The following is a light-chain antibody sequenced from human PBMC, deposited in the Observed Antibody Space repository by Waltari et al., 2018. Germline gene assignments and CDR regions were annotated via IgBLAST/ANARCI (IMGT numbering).Light chain of an antibody. CDR2: DKD. CDR3: STRDTRGDQVV. Sequence: SSDLTQDPAVSVALGQTVRIPCHGHSLRTYLASWYQQRPGEATRLVIYDKDNRPPGIPGRVSGSSSGHTSSLTSTGAQADDEADYYCSTRDTRGDQVVFGGGTKLTVL. CDR1: SLRTYL. J-gene: IGLJ2*01. V-gene: IGLV3-19*01.